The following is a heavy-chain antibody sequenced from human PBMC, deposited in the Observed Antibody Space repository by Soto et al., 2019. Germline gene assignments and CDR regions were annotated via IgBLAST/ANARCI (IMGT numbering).Heavy chain of an antibody. D-gene: IGHD3-10*01. J-gene: IGHJ4*02. V-gene: IGHV3-30-3*01. CDR1: GITFSSYG. Sequence: QVQLEESGGGVVQPGRSLRLSCAASGITFSSYGMHWVGQAPGKGLEWVAIISYDGTKKYYADSVKGRFTISRDNSKNTLYLQMNSLRADDTAVYYCARDKTGSATYLRYWGQGTLVTVSS. CDR3: ARDKTGSATYLRY. CDR2: ISYDGTKK.